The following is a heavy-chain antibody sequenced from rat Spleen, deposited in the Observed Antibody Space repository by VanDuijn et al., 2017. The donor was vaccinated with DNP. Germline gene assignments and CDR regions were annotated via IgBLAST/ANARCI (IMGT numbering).Heavy chain of an antibody. D-gene: IGHD4-3*01. CDR3: ARWNSGHFDY. J-gene: IGHJ2*01. Sequence: EVQLVESGGGLVQPGRSMKLSCAASGFTFSSSDMAWVRQAPTKGLAWVASIEASDGNTHYRDSVKGRFTISRDNAKNTLYLQMNSLRSEDMATYYCARWNSGHFDYWGQGVMVPVSS. CDR1: GFTFSSSD. V-gene: IGHV5-25*01. CDR2: IEASDGNT.